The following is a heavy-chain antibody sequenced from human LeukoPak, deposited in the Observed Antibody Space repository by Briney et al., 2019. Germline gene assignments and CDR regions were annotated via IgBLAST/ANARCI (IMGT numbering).Heavy chain of an antibody. CDR2: IYTSGST. V-gene: IGHV4-61*02. D-gene: IGHD3-10*01. CDR1: GGSISSGSYY. J-gene: IGHJ3*02. Sequence: SETLSLTCTVSGGSISSGSYYWSWIRQPAGKGLEWIGRIYTSGSTNYNPSLKSRVTISVDTSKNQFSLKLSSVTAADTAVYYCARDFGSLDAFDIWGQGTMVTVS. CDR3: ARDFGSLDAFDI.